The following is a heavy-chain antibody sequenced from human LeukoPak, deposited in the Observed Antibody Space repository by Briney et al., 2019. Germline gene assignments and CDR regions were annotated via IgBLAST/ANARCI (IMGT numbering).Heavy chain of an antibody. CDR3: TTDSGSYGNYYLY. D-gene: IGHD1-26*01. CDR2: FDPEDGET. Sequence: ASVKVSCKVSGYTLTELAMHWVRQAPGKGLEWMGGFDPEDGETIYAQKFQGRVTMTEDTSTDTAYMELSSLGSEDTAVYYCTTDSGSYGNYYLYWGRGTLVTVSS. CDR1: GYTLTELA. J-gene: IGHJ4*02. V-gene: IGHV1-24*01.